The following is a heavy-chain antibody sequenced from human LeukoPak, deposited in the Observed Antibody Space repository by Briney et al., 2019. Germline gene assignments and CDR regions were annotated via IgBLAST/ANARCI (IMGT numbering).Heavy chain of an antibody. CDR2: ISYDGSNK. CDR3: ARGRRLLWFGEPPLYGMDV. D-gene: IGHD3-10*01. J-gene: IGHJ6*02. CDR1: GFTFSSYA. Sequence: GRSLRLSCAASGFTFSSYAMHWVRQAPGKGLEWVAVISYDGSNKYYADSVKGRFTISRDNSKNTLYLQMNSLRAEDTAVYYCARGRRLLWFGEPPLYGMDVWGQGTTVTVSS. V-gene: IGHV3-30-3*01.